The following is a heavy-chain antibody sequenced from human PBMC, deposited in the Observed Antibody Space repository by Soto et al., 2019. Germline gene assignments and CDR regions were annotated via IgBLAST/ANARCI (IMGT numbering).Heavy chain of an antibody. Sequence: QMQLHESGPGLVKPSGTLSLACDVSGVSVTSDNWWSWVRQPPGKGLEWIGEIFHGATTNYNPSFKSRVTISVDNPKDQFSLTLTSVTAADTAIYYCTKNGWYSTDVWGQGTMVTVSS. CDR1: GVSVTSDNW. J-gene: IGHJ3*01. CDR3: TKNGWYSTDV. D-gene: IGHD6-19*01. CDR2: IFHGATT. V-gene: IGHV4-4*02.